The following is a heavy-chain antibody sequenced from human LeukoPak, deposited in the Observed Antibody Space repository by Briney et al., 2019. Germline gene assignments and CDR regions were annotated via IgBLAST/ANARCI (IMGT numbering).Heavy chain of an antibody. V-gene: IGHV3-74*01. J-gene: IGHJ4*02. CDR2: ICPDGTVT. CDR1: GFTFSTYC. CDR3: VRDFRSADY. Sequence: GGSLRLSCATSGFTFSTYCMHWVRQAPGKGPMWVSRICPDGTVTNYADSVKARFIISRDNARNTVYLQMNSLRVEDTAVYYCVRDFRSADYWGQGTLVTVSS.